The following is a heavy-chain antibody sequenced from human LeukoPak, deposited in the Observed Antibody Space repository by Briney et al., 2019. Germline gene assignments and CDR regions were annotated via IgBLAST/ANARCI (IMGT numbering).Heavy chain of an antibody. V-gene: IGHV3-33*01. CDR1: GFIFSAYG. D-gene: IGHD3-16*02. J-gene: IGHJ3*02. Sequence: SGGSLRLSCAASGFIFSAYGMHWVRQAPGKGLEWLAVIWYDGSSKYYADSVKGRFTISRDNSKNTLYMQMNNLRVEDTAVCYCARDNRYTGNYLDAFDIWGQGTLVTVSS. CDR3: ARDNRYTGNYLDAFDI. CDR2: IWYDGSSK.